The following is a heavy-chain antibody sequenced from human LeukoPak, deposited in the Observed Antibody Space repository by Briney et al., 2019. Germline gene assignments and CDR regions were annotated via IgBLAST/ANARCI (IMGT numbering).Heavy chain of an antibody. V-gene: IGHV3-74*01. CDR2: LNFDGSDT. CDR3: ARRFQNALRALSDDAFDV. CDR1: GFTFRSYW. J-gene: IGHJ3*01. D-gene: IGHD3-3*01. Sequence: GGSLRLSCATSGFTFRSYWRHWVRQAPGKGLVWVSRLNFDGSDTSYADSVKGRFTISRDNAKNTLYLQMNSLRAEDTAVYCCARRFQNALRALSDDAFDVWGQGTMVTVSS.